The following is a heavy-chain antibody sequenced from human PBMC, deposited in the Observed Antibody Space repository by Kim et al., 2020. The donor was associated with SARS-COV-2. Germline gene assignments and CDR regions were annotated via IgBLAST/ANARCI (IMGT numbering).Heavy chain of an antibody. D-gene: IGHD3-22*01. CDR3: AKDAEDSSGYYRFYFDY. Sequence: GGSLRLSCAASGFTFSSYAMSWVRQAPGKGLEWVSAISGSGGSTYYADSVKGRFTISRDNSKNTLYLQMNSLRAEDTAVYYCAKDAEDSSGYYRFYFDYWGQGTLVTVSS. CDR1: GFTFSSYA. J-gene: IGHJ4*02. CDR2: ISGSGGST. V-gene: IGHV3-23*01.